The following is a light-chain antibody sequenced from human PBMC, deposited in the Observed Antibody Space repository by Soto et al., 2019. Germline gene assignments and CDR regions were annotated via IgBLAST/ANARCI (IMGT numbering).Light chain of an antibody. CDR2: DAS. J-gene: IGKJ5*01. V-gene: IGKV3-11*01. Sequence: EIVLTQSPATLSLSPGERATLSCRASQSVGSYLGWYQQKPGQAPRLLIYDASNRASGVPARFSGSGSGTDFTLTISSLEPEDFALYYCQQRNSWPPITFGQGTRLEIK. CDR3: QQRNSWPPIT. CDR1: QSVGSY.